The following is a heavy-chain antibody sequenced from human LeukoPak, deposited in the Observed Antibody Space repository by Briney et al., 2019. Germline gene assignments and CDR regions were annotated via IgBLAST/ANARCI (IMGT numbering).Heavy chain of an antibody. V-gene: IGHV3-7*01. CDR1: GFTFSTFW. D-gene: IGHD1-1*01. Sequence: GGSLRLSCAASGFTFSTFWMSWVRQAPGKGLEWVANIKEDGSEKYYVDSMKGRFTVSRDKAKNSVYLQMDSLRDEDTAVYYCARGGTFVSDYWGQGTLVTVSS. CDR3: ARGGTFVSDY. CDR2: IKEDGSEK. J-gene: IGHJ4*02.